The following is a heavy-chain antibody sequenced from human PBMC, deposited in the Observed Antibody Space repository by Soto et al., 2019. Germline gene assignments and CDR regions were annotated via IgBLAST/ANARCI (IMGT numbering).Heavy chain of an antibody. CDR1: GFTFSSYA. J-gene: IGHJ4*02. CDR2: ISYDGRVK. D-gene: IGHD6-19*01. Sequence: GGSLRLSCAASGFTFSSYAMSWVRQAPGKGLEWVAVISYDGRVKYYVDSVKGRFTISRDDSKNTLYLQMNGLRVEDTAVYYCAKGKYSSDWYFDYWGQGTLVTVSS. CDR3: AKGKYSSDWYFDY. V-gene: IGHV3-30*04.